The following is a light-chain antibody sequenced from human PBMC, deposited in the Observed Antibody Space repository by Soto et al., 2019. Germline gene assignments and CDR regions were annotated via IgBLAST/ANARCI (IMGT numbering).Light chain of an antibody. J-gene: IGLJ1*01. CDR1: SSDVGGYNY. CDR2: EVS. V-gene: IGLV2-8*01. Sequence: QSALTQPASVSGSPGQSITISCTGTSSDVGGYNYVSWYQQHPGKAPKLMIYEVSYRPSGVPDRFSGSKSGNTASLTVSGLQAADEADYFCKSYAGSNTYVFGSGTKLTVL. CDR3: KSYAGSNTYV.